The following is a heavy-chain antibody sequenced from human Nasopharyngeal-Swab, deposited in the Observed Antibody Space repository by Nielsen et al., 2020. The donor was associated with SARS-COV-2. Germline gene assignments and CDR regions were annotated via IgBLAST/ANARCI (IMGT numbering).Heavy chain of an antibody. Sequence: GESLKISCAASGFTFSSYGMNWVRQAPGKGLEWVSSISSSSSYIYYADSVKGRFTISRDNAKNSLYLQMNSLRAEDTAVYYCARVSGTQSIYYYYGMDVWGQGTTVTVSS. CDR2: ISSSSSYI. CDR3: ARVSGTQSIYYYYGMDV. J-gene: IGHJ6*02. CDR1: GFTFSSYG. D-gene: IGHD1-1*01. V-gene: IGHV3-21*01.